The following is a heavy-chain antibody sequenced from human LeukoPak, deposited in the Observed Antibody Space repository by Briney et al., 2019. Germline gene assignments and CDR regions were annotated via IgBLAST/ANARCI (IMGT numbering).Heavy chain of an antibody. D-gene: IGHD4-17*01. CDR1: GFTVSSNY. CDR2: IYGGGST. Sequence: GGSLRLSCAASGFTVSSNYMSWVRQAPGKGLEWVSVIYGGGSTYYADSVKGRFTISRDNSKNTLYLQMNSLRAEDTAVYYCVRAHRGTTGAFDIWGQGTMVTVSS. V-gene: IGHV3-53*01. CDR3: VRAHRGTTGAFDI. J-gene: IGHJ3*02.